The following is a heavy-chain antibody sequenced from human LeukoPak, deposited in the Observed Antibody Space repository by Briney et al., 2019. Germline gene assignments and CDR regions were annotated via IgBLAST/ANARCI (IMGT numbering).Heavy chain of an antibody. Sequence: SETLSLTCAVCGGSFSGYYWSWIRQPPGKGLEWIGEINHSGSTNYNPSLKSRVTISVDTSKDQFSLKLSSVTAADTAVYYCASNLYCSSTSCYTGGTFDYWGQGTLVTVSS. CDR3: ASNLYCSSTSCYTGGTFDY. D-gene: IGHD2-2*02. CDR1: GGSFSGYY. V-gene: IGHV4-34*01. J-gene: IGHJ4*02. CDR2: INHSGST.